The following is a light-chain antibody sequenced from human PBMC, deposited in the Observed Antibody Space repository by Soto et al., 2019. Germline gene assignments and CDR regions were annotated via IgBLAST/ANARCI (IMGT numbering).Light chain of an antibody. CDR3: QQSYSTPWT. CDR2: AAS. Sequence: DIQMTQSPSSLSASVGDRVTITCRASQSISSYLNWYQQKPGKAPILLIYAASSLQSDVPSRFSGSGSGTDFTLSIRSLQPEDFATYYCQQSYSTPWTFGQGTKVEVK. CDR1: QSISSY. J-gene: IGKJ1*01. V-gene: IGKV1-39*01.